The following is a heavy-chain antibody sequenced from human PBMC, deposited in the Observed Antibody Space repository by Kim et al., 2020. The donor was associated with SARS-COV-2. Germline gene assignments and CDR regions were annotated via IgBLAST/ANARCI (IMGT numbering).Heavy chain of an antibody. Sequence: SVKVSCKASGGTFSSYAISWVRQAPGQGLEWMGGIIPIFGTANYAQKFQGRVTITADESTSTAYMELSSLRSEDTAVYYCARGRDYYGSGSYLRVNWFDPWGQGTLVTVSS. J-gene: IGHJ5*02. V-gene: IGHV1-69*13. CDR2: IIPIFGTA. CDR1: GGTFSSYA. CDR3: ARGRDYYGSGSYLRVNWFDP. D-gene: IGHD3-10*01.